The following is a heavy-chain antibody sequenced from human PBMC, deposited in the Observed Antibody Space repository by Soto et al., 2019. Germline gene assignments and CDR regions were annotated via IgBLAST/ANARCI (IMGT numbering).Heavy chain of an antibody. CDR3: ARDRTKGCRYFAWLPKPQGNCFDP. D-gene: IGHD3-9*01. J-gene: IGHJ5*02. V-gene: IGHV4-30-4*01. CDR1: GGSISSGDYY. Sequence: SETLSLTCTVSGGSISSGDYYWSWIRQPPGKGLEWIGYIYYSGSTYYNPSLKSRVTISVDTYKNQFSLKLSPVTAADTAVYYCARDRTKGCRYFAWLPKPQGNCFDPWGQGTLVTVSS. CDR2: IYYSGST.